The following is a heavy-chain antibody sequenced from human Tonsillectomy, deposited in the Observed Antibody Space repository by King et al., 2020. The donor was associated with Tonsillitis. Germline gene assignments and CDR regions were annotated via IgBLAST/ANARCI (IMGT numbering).Heavy chain of an antibody. CDR3: ARALYCSSTSCLNWFDP. J-gene: IGHJ5*02. CDR1: GGTFSSYA. D-gene: IGHD2-2*01. V-gene: IGHV1-69*01. Sequence: QLVQSGAEVKKPGSSVKVSCKASGGTFSSYAISWVRQAPGQGLEWMGGIIPIFGTANYAQKFQGRVTITADESTSTAYMELSSLRSEDTAVYYCARALYCSSTSCLNWFDPGAREPWSPSPQ. CDR2: IIPIFGTA.